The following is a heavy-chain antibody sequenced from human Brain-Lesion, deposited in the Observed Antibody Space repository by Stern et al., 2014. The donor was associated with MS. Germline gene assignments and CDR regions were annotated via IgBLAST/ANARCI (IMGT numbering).Heavy chain of an antibody. CDR2: IWPGDSDT. Sequence: EVQLVESGAEVKKPGESLKISCKGSGYRFTSNWIGWARQMPGKGLEWMGIIWPGDSDTRYSPSFQGQVTISADKSISTAYLQWSSLQASDTAMYYCARRGDSSSSGFDYWGQGTLVIVSS. J-gene: IGHJ4*02. V-gene: IGHV5-51*01. CDR3: ARRGDSSSSGFDY. CDR1: GYRFTSNW. D-gene: IGHD6-6*01.